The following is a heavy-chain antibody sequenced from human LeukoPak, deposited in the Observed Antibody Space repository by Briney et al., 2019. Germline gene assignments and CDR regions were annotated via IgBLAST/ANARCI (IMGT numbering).Heavy chain of an antibody. Sequence: ASVKVSCKASGGTFSSYAISWVRQAPGQGLEWMGGIIPIFGTANYAQKFQGRVTITADESTSTAYMELSSLRSEDTAVYYCVRGDRYSSSWLTDYWGQGTLVTVSS. CDR1: GGTFSSYA. CDR2: IIPIFGTA. D-gene: IGHD6-13*01. J-gene: IGHJ4*02. V-gene: IGHV1-69*13. CDR3: VRGDRYSSSWLTDY.